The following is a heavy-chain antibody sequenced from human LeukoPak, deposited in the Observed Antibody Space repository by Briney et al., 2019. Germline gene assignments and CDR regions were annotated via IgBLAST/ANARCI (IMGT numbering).Heavy chain of an antibody. D-gene: IGHD2-2*01. Sequence: GGSLRLSCAASGFTFSSYAMHWVRQAPGKGLEWVAVISYDGSNKYYADSVKGRFTISRDNSKNTLYLQMNSLRAEDTAVYYCARGSRNQLLFAFDIWGQGTMVTVSS. CDR2: ISYDGSNK. V-gene: IGHV3-30-3*01. CDR3: ARGSRNQLLFAFDI. CDR1: GFTFSSYA. J-gene: IGHJ3*02.